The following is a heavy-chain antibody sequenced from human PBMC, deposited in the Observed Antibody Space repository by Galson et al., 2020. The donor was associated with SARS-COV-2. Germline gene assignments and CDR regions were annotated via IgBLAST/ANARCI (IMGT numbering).Heavy chain of an antibody. Sequence: ASVKVSCKASGYTFTSYYMHWVRQAPGQGLEWMGIINPSGGSTSYAQKFQGRVTMTRDTSTSTVYMELSSLRSEDTAVYYCARDPTAIAAADYDYYYGMDVWGQGTTVTVSS. J-gene: IGHJ6*02. CDR3: ARDPTAIAAADYDYYYGMDV. V-gene: IGHV1-46*01. D-gene: IGHD6-13*01. CDR1: GYTFTSYY. CDR2: INPSGGST.